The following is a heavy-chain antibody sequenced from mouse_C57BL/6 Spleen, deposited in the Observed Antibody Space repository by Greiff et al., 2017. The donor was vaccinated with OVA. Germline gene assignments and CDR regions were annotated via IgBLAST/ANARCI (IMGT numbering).Heavy chain of an antibody. CDR3: ARGTFDY. CDR2: ISSGSSTI. J-gene: IGHJ2*01. CDR1: GFTFSDYG. Sequence: EVKLMESGGGLVKPGGSLKLSCAASGFTFSDYGMHWVRQAPEKGLEWVAYISSGSSTIYYVDTVKGRFTISRDNAKNTLFLQMTSLRSEDTAMYYCARGTFDYGGQGTTLTVSS. V-gene: IGHV5-17*01.